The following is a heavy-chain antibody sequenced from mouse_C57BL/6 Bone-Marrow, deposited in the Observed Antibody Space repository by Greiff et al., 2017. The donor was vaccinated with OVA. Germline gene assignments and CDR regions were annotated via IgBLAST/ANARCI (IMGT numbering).Heavy chain of an antibody. V-gene: IGHV1-69*01. J-gene: IGHJ4*01. D-gene: IGHD3-2*02. Sequence: VQLQQPGAELVMPGASVKLSCKASGYTFTSYWMHWVKQRPGQGLEWIGEIDPSDSYTNYNQKFKGKSTLTVDKSSSTAYMQLSSLTSEDSAVYYCARTAQATWGDAMDYWGQGTSVTVSS. CDR1: GYTFTSYW. CDR2: IDPSDSYT. CDR3: ARTAQATWGDAMDY.